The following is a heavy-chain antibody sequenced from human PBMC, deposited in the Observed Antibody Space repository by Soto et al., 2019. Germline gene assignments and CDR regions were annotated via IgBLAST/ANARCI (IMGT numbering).Heavy chain of an antibody. V-gene: IGHV4-4*02. CDR3: ARLVYDTRLNYMYFDF. CDR1: GVSISSGNW. Sequence: PSETLSLTCAVSGVSISSGNWWTCVRQSPQRGLEYIGEIFHDGTANYYPSFERRVAISVDTSKNQFSLKLTPVTAADTAIYFCARLVYDTRLNYMYFDFWGQGTLVTVSS. J-gene: IGHJ4*02. CDR2: IFHDGTA. D-gene: IGHD3-10*01.